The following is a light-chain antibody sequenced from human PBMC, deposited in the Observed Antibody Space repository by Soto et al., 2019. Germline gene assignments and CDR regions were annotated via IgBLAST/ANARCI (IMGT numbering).Light chain of an antibody. CDR3: QSYDSSLSGYV. J-gene: IGLJ1*01. Sequence: QLVLTQPPSVSGAPGQRVTISCTGSSSNIGAGYDVHWYQQLPGTAPKLLIYGNSNRPSGVPDRFSGSKSGTSASLAITGLQAEDEADYYCQSYDSSLSGYVFGTGTKSPS. CDR2: GNS. CDR1: SSNIGAGYD. V-gene: IGLV1-40*01.